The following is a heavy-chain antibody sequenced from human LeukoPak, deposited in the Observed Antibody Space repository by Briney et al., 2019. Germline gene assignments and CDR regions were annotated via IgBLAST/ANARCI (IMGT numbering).Heavy chain of an antibody. Sequence: SETLSLTCAVYGWSFNDYYWNWVRQPPGKGLEWIGEINARGDTNYNPSLKSRVTVSVDSSKNQFSLTLTSMIAADTAIYYCARGQVPAARGYNWFDPWGQGTLVTVSS. J-gene: IGHJ5*02. V-gene: IGHV4-34*01. CDR3: ARGQVPAARGYNWFDP. CDR2: INARGDT. D-gene: IGHD2-2*01. CDR1: GWSFNDYY.